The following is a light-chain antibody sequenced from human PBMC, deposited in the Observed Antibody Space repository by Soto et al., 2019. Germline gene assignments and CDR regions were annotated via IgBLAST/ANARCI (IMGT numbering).Light chain of an antibody. Sequence: DIQMTQSPSALSASVGDXSTITYRASQSISSYLNWYQQKPGKAPKLLIYAASSLQSGVPSRFSGSGSGTDFTLTISSLQPEDFATYYCQQSYSTLRTFGQGTKVDIK. V-gene: IGKV1-39*01. CDR1: QSISSY. CDR3: QQSYSTLRT. CDR2: AAS. J-gene: IGKJ1*01.